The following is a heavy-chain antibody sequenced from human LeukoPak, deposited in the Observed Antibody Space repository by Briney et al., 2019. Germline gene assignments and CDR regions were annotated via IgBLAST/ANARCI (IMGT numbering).Heavy chain of an antibody. Sequence: SETLSLTCAVSGYSISSGYYWGWIRQPPGKGLEWIGSIYHSRSTYYNPSIKSRVTISVDTSKNQFSLKLSSVTAADTAVYYCARLPDDSSGYRLDYWGQGTLVTVSS. CDR2: IYHSRST. CDR1: GYSISSGYY. D-gene: IGHD3-22*01. CDR3: ARLPDDSSGYRLDY. V-gene: IGHV4-38-2*01. J-gene: IGHJ4*02.